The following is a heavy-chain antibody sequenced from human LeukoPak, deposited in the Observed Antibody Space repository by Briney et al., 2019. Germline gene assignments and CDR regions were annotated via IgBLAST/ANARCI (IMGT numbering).Heavy chain of an antibody. CDR1: GFTFSSYA. Sequence: GGSLRLSCAASGFTFSSYAMSWVRQAPGKGLEWVSAISGSGGSTYYADSVKGRFTISRDNSKNALYLQMNSLRAEDTAVYYCAKDLGSGWYDYYYGMDVWGQGTTVTVSS. J-gene: IGHJ6*02. CDR2: ISGSGGST. CDR3: AKDLGSGWYDYYYGMDV. V-gene: IGHV3-23*01. D-gene: IGHD6-19*01.